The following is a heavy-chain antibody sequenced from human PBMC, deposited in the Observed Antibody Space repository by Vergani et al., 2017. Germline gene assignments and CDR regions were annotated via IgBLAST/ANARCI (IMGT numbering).Heavy chain of an antibody. V-gene: IGHV3-11*01. CDR3: ASDTHSGQRADR. Sequence: QVQLVASGGGLVRPGGSLRLSCAASGFIFSDYYMTWIRQTPGKGLEWLAHISDGGETKMYAESLKGRFTVSRDNTKNLLILQMKTLKVDDTATYYCASDTHSGQRADRWGQGILVTVTS. CDR1: GFIFSDYY. CDR2: ISDGGETK. D-gene: IGHD6-19*01. J-gene: IGHJ5*02.